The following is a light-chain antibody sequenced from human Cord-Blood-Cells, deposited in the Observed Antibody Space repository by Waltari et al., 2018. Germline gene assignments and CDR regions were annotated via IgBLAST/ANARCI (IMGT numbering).Light chain of an antibody. CDR2: AAS. J-gene: IGKJ4*01. Sequence: DIQMTQSPSSLSASVADRVTITFRASQTISSYLNWYQEKPGKAPKLLIYAASSLQSGVPSRFSGRRSGTDFTLTISSLQAEDIATYYGQQSYSTLSVTFGGGTKVEIK. V-gene: IGKV1-39*01. CDR1: QTISSY. CDR3: QQSYSTLSVT.